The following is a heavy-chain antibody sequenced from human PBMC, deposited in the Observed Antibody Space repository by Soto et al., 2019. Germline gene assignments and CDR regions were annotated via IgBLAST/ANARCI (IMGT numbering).Heavy chain of an antibody. J-gene: IGHJ2*01. CDR3: ARKVSGSTGRPDLWYFDL. CDR1: GFTFSGYA. Sequence: EVQLLDSGGGLVQPGGSLRLSCAASGFTFSGYALTWVRQAPGKGLEWVSAISGGGDATFYADSVKGRFTISRDNSKNPLYLQMNTLRAEDTAVYYCARKVSGSTGRPDLWYFDLWGRGNRVTVSS. V-gene: IGHV3-23*01. CDR2: ISGGGDAT. D-gene: IGHD3-10*01.